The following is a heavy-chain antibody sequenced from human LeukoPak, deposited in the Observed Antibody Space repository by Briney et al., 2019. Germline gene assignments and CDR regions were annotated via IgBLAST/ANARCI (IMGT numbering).Heavy chain of an antibody. D-gene: IGHD2-2*01. V-gene: IGHV4-31*03. CDR3: AIYGGYCSSTSCYSSEYYFDY. Sequence: SETPSLTCTVSGGSISSGGYYWSWIRQHPGKGLEWIGYIYYSGSTYYNPSLKSRVTISVDTSKNQFSLKLSSVTAADTAVYYCAIYGGYCSSTSCYSSEYYFDYWGQGTLVTVSS. J-gene: IGHJ4*02. CDR2: IYYSGST. CDR1: GGSISSGGYY.